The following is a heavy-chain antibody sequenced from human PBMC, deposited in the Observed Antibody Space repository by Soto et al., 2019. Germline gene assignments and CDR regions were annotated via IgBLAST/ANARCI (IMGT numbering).Heavy chain of an antibody. J-gene: IGHJ6*02. Sequence: EVRLLESGGGLVQPGGSLRLSCAASGFTFTSNAMSWVRQGPGKGLQWVSAISGRGGSTEYAESVKGRFTISRDTSKNTLYLQMNSLTAEDTAVYYCAKGFMTMIILGMDVWGQGTTVTVSS. CDR3: AKGFMTMIILGMDV. CDR1: GFTFTSNA. V-gene: IGHV3-23*01. D-gene: IGHD3-22*01. CDR2: ISGRGGST.